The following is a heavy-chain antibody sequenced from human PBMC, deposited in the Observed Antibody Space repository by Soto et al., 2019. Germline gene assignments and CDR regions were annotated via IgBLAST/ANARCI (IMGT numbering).Heavy chain of an antibody. Sequence: EVQLVESGGGLVQPGRSLRLSCAASGFTFDDYAMHWVRQAPGKGLEWVSGISWNSGSIGYADSVKGRFTITRDNAKNTLYLQMNILRAEDTALYYCSKDKNYCSGRSCYFDAFDIWGQGTMVTVSS. CDR1: GFTFDDYA. CDR2: ISWNSGSI. J-gene: IGHJ3*02. CDR3: SKDKNYCSGRSCYFDAFDI. D-gene: IGHD2-15*01. V-gene: IGHV3-9*01.